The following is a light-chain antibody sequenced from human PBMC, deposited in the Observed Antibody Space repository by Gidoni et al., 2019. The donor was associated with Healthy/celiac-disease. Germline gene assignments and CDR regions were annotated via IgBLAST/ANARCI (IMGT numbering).Light chain of an antibody. J-gene: IGKJ1*01. CDR3: QQYNNWPRT. V-gene: IGKV3-15*01. CDR1: QSVSIN. Sequence: EIVMTQSPATLSVSPGERATLSCRASQSVSINLAWYQHKPSQAPRLLIYGASTRATGIPARFSGSGSGTEFTLTISSLQSEDFAVYYCQQYNNWPRTFAQGTKVEIK. CDR2: GAS.